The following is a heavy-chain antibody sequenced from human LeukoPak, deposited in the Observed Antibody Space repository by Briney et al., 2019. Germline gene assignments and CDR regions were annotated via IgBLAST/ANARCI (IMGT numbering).Heavy chain of an antibody. CDR3: ARSPYSSGWQSDY. D-gene: IGHD6-19*01. CDR1: GFTFSSYA. CDR2: ISYDGSNK. J-gene: IGHJ4*02. V-gene: IGHV3-30-3*01. Sequence: GRSLRLSCAASGFTFSSYAMHWVRQAPGKGLEWVAVISYDGSNKYYADSVKGRFTISRDNSKNTLYLQMNSLRAEDTAVYYCARSPYSSGWQSDYWGQGTLVTVSS.